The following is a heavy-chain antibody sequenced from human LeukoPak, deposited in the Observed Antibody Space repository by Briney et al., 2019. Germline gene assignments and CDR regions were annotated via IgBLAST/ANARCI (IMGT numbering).Heavy chain of an antibody. CDR1: GYSFTGYW. CDR2: IHPGDSDT. Sequence: KVGESLKISCKGSGYSFTGYWIGWVRQMPGKGLEWMGIIHPGDSDTRYSPSFEGQVTISADESISTAYLQWSSLTASDTAIYYCARHPIVGASQSWFDPWGQGTLVTVSS. V-gene: IGHV5-51*01. D-gene: IGHD1-26*01. J-gene: IGHJ5*02. CDR3: ARHPIVGASQSWFDP.